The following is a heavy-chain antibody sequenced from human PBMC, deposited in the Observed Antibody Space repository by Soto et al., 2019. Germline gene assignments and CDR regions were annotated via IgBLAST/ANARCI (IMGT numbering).Heavy chain of an antibody. D-gene: IGHD6-19*01. J-gene: IGHJ4*02. V-gene: IGHV5-10-1*01. CDR3: ARRLSSGWSFDY. CDR2: IDPGDSYT. CDR1: GYSFTSYW. Sequence: PGESLKISCKGSGYSFTSYWITWVRQMPGKGLEWMGRIDPGDSYTTYSPSFQGHVSISADESITTAYLQWSSLKASDTGMYYCARRLSSGWSFDYWRQGTLVTVSS.